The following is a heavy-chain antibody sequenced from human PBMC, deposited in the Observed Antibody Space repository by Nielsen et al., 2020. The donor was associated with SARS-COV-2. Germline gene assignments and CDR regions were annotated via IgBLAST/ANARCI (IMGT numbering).Heavy chain of an antibody. V-gene: IGHV3-48*03. CDR1: GFTFSSYE. CDR2: ISSSGSTI. J-gene: IGHJ3*02. Sequence: GESLKISCAASGFTFSSYEMNWVRQAPGKGLEWVSYISSSGSTIYYADSVKGRFTISRDNAKNSLYLQMNSLRAEDTAVYYCARAPITMIVVVNAFDIWGQGTMVTVSS. D-gene: IGHD3-22*01. CDR3: ARAPITMIVVVNAFDI.